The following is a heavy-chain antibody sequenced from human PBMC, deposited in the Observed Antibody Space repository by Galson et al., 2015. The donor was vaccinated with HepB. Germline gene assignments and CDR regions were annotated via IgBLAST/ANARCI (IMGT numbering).Heavy chain of an antibody. V-gene: IGHV3-48*02. CDR3: ARGPRGVIDRFGFDI. CDR1: GFTFSSYS. CDR2: ISSSSSTI. Sequence: YLRLSCAASGFTFSSYSMNWVRQAPGKGLEWVSYISSSSSTIYYADSVKGRFTISRDNAKNSLYLQMNSLRDEDTAVYYCARGPRGVIDRFGFDIWGQGTMVTVSS. D-gene: IGHD3-16*02. J-gene: IGHJ3*02.